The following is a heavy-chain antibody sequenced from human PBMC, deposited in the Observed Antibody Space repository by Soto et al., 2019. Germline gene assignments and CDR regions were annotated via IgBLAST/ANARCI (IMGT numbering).Heavy chain of an antibody. Sequence: SETLSLTCTVSGGSISSYYWSWIRQPPGKGLEWIGYIYYSGSTNYNPSLKSRVTISVDTSKNQFSLKLSSVTAADTAVYYCARGMGYSSGWYWYFDLWGRGTLVTVSS. V-gene: IGHV4-59*01. CDR1: GGSISSYY. CDR2: IYYSGST. J-gene: IGHJ2*01. CDR3: ARGMGYSSGWYWYFDL. D-gene: IGHD6-19*01.